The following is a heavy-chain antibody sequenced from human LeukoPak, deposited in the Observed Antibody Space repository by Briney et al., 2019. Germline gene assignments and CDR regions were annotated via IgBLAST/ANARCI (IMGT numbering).Heavy chain of an antibody. V-gene: IGHV4-59*08. CDR3: ARTVMTTVTTRSYYYYGMDV. D-gene: IGHD4-17*01. CDR1: GGSISSYY. Sequence: PSETLSLTCTVSGGSISSYYWSWIRQPPGKGLEWIGYIYYSGSTNYNPSLKSRVTISVDTSNNQFSLKLSSVTAADTAVYYCARTVMTTVTTRSYYYYGMDVSGQGTTVTVSS. CDR2: IYYSGST. J-gene: IGHJ6*02.